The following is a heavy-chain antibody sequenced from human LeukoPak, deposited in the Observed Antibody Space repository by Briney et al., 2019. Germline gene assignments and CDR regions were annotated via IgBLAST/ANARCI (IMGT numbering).Heavy chain of an antibody. D-gene: IGHD3-9*01. CDR3: ARGGNYDVLTGYHFYFDN. J-gene: IGHJ4*02. CDR2: IYSTGSD. CDR1: GGSISSGSYY. V-gene: IGHV4-61*09. Sequence: SETLSLTCTVSGGSISSGSYYWSWIRQPAGKGLEWIGHIYSTGSDNYNPSLKSRVSISIDASKNQFSLKLHSVTAADTAVYYCARGGNYDVLTGYHFYFDNWGQGTLVTVSS.